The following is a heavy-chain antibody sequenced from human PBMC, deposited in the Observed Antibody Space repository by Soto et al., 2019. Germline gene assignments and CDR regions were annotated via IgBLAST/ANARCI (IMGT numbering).Heavy chain of an antibody. J-gene: IGHJ4*02. CDR3: ARDDSGQEYCFEY. D-gene: IGHD1-26*01. CDR1: GFTFNKYA. CDR2: ISYDGNKS. V-gene: IGHV3-30-3*01. Sequence: QVQLVESGGGVVQHGMSLRLSCAASGFTFNKYAMHWVRQAPGKGLEWVAVISYDGNKSYYADSVKGRFTISRDNSKNTLYVQMNSLTAADPAVSYCARDDSGQEYCFEYWGQGTLVFVSS.